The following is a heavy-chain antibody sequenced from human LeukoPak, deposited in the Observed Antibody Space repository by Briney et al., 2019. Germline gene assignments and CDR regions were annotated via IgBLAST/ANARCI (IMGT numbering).Heavy chain of an antibody. D-gene: IGHD4-23*01. CDR3: ARGEHGGTGRY. V-gene: IGHV1-69*06. CDR2: IIPIFGTA. J-gene: IGHJ4*02. CDR1: GYTFTSYY. Sequence: GASVKVSCKASGYTFTSYYMHWVRQAPGQGLEWMGGIIPIFGTANYAQKFQGRVTITADKSTSTAYMELSSLRSEDTAVYYCARGEHGGTGRYWGQGTLVTVSS.